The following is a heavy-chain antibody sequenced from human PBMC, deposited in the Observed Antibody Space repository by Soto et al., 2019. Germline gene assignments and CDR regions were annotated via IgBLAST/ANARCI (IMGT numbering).Heavy chain of an antibody. D-gene: IGHD6-13*01. CDR2: LNIAGTI. Sequence: SETLSLTXSVSGASISSFNWNWVRQPAGKGPEWVGRLNIAGTINYNPSLKSRITMSMDTSKNQISLHLRSVTAADTAIYYCARDRGEYTSSWFWYFSHWGHGTLVTVSS. CDR1: GASISSFN. CDR3: ARDRGEYTSSWFWYFSH. J-gene: IGHJ2*01. V-gene: IGHV4-4*07.